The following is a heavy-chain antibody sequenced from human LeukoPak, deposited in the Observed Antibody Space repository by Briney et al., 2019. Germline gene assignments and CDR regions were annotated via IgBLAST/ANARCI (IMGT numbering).Heavy chain of an antibody. CDR3: ARVTGVGYYYYMDV. J-gene: IGHJ6*03. Sequence: SETLSLTCTVSGGSISSYYWSWIRQPPGTGLEWIGYIYYSGNGDYSPSLKGRVTISVDTSKNQFSLNLSSVTAADTAVYYCARVTGVGYYYYMDVWGKGTTVTVSS. D-gene: IGHD1-26*01. V-gene: IGHV4-59*01. CDR2: IYYSGNG. CDR1: GGSISSYY.